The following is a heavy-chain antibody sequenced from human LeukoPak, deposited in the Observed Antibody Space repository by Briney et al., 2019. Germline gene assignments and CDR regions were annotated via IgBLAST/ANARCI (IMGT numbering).Heavy chain of an antibody. J-gene: IGHJ4*02. CDR1: GFTFSSYS. CDR3: AKGREYYDSSGYLIDY. D-gene: IGHD3-22*01. CDR2: ISSSSSYI. V-gene: IGHV3-21*04. Sequence: GGSLRLSCAASGFTFSSYSMNWVRQAPGKGLEWVSSISSSSSYIYYADSVKGRFTISRDNAKNSLYLQMNSLRAGDTAVYYCAKGREYYDSSGYLIDYWGQGTLVTVSS.